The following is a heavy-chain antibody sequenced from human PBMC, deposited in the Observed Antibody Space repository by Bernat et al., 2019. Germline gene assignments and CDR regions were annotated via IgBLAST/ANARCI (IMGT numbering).Heavy chain of an antibody. Sequence: EVQLVESGGGLVQPGGSLRLSCAASGFTFSSYWMSWVRQAPGKGLEWVANIKQDGSEKYYVDSVKGRFTISRDNAKNSLYLQMNSLRAEDTAVYYCARDPNYNDSSGYYDDAFDIWGQGTMVTVSS. CDR3: ARDPNYNDSSGYYDDAFDI. D-gene: IGHD3-22*01. CDR1: GFTFSSYW. CDR2: IKQDGSEK. J-gene: IGHJ3*02. V-gene: IGHV3-7*03.